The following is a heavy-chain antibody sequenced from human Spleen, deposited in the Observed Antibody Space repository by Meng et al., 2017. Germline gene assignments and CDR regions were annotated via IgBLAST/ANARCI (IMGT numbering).Heavy chain of an antibody. D-gene: IGHD3-22*01. J-gene: IGHJ4*02. V-gene: IGHV7-4-1*02. CDR3: ARSPVDKYGISALRLDD. Sequence: ASVKVSCKASGYTFTSYAMIWVRQAPGQGLEWMGGINTNNGKLTYAQSFTGRFVFSSDTSVSTAYLQISSLMAEDTAVCYCARSPVDKYGISALRLDDWGQGPLVTVSS. CDR1: GYTFTSYA. CDR2: INTNNGKL.